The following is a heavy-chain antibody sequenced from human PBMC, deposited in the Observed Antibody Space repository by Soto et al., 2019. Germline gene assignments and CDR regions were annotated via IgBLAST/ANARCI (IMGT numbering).Heavy chain of an antibody. CDR2: ISGSGGST. Sequence: EVQLLESGGDLIKPGGSLRLSCAASGFTFSSHAMSLVRQAPGKGLEWVSSISGSGGSTYYADSVKGRFTISRDNSKNTLSLQMNSLRSEDTAAYYCANTSTVTSLVFDPWGQGTLVTVSS. D-gene: IGHD4-17*01. J-gene: IGHJ5*02. CDR3: ANTSTVTSLVFDP. V-gene: IGHV3-23*01. CDR1: GFTFSSHA.